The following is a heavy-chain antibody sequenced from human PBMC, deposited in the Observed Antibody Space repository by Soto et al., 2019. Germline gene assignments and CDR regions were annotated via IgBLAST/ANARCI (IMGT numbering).Heavy chain of an antibody. D-gene: IGHD5-18*01. CDR1: GGSFSGYY. V-gene: IGHV4-34*01. CDR3: ASRRGYSYGPPDY. J-gene: IGHJ4*02. CDR2: INHSGST. Sequence: QVQLQQWGAGLLKPSETLSLTCAVYGGSFSGYYWGWIRQPPGKGLEWIGEINHSGSTNYNPSLKSRVTISVDTSKNQFSLKLSSVTAADTAVYYCASRRGYSYGPPDYWGQGTLVTVSS.